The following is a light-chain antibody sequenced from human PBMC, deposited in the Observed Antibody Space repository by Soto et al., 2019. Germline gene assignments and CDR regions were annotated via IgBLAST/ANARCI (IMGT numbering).Light chain of an antibody. J-gene: IGKJ1*01. V-gene: IGKV3-15*01. CDR2: GAS. CDR1: QSVSSN. Sequence: EIVMTQSPATLSVSPGERATLSCRASQSVSSNLAWYQQKPGQAPRLLICGASTRATGIPARFSGSGSGTEFTLTISSLQSEDFAVYYCQQYNNWPPTFGQGTKVEIK. CDR3: QQYNNWPPT.